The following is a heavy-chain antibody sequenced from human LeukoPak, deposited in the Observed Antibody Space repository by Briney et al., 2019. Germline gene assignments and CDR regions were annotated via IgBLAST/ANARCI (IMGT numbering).Heavy chain of an antibody. CDR3: AKEGWFGELLAPLHFDY. V-gene: IGHV3-23*01. Sequence: QPGGSLRLSCAASGFTFSSYAMSWVRQAPGKGLEWVSAISGSGGSTYYADSVKGRFTISRDNSKNTLYLQMNSLRAEDTAVYYCAKEGWFGELLAPLHFDYWGQGTLVTVSS. CDR2: ISGSGGST. CDR1: GFTFSSYA. J-gene: IGHJ4*02. D-gene: IGHD3-10*01.